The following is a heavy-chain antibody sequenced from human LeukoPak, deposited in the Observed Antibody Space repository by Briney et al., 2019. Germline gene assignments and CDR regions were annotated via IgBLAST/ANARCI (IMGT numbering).Heavy chain of an antibody. CDR2: ISTSSNYI. V-gene: IGHV3-21*01. D-gene: IGHD5-18*01. J-gene: IGHJ4*02. Sequence: GRSLRLSCAASGFTFSSYAMNWVRQAPGKGLEWVSSISTSSNYIYYADSVKGRFTISRDNAKNSLYLQMNSLRAEDTAVYYCARDLGYSYARPWYYFDYWGQGTLVTVSS. CDR3: ARDLGYSYARPWYYFDY. CDR1: GFTFSSYA.